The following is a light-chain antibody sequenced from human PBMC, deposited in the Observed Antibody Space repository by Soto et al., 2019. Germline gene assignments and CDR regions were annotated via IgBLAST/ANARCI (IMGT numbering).Light chain of an antibody. V-gene: IGLV3-21*04. CDR1: NIGSKG. CDR2: ADS. J-gene: IGLJ1*01. CDR3: QVWDSSSDHYF. Sequence: SYELTQPPSVSVAPGKTARIACGGDNIGSKGVHWYQQKAGQAPVLVISADSDRPSGIPERFSGSNSGNTATLTISRVEAGDEADYYCQVWDSSSDHYFFGSGTKLTVL.